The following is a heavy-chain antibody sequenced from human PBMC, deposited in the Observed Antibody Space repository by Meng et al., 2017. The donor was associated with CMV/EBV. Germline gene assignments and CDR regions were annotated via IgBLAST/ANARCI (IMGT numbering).Heavy chain of an antibody. V-gene: IGHV3-74*01. Sequence: GESLKISCVASGFSLTGYWMHWVRQTPGTGLVWLSSISSDGSATRFADSVKGRFIISRDNAKNTLYLQMDSLRADDSAVYYCARGTNDWSGVDYWDQGSPVTVSS. CDR3: ARGTNDWSGVDY. D-gene: IGHD3-9*01. CDR1: GFSLTGYW. J-gene: IGHJ4*02. CDR2: ISSDGSAT.